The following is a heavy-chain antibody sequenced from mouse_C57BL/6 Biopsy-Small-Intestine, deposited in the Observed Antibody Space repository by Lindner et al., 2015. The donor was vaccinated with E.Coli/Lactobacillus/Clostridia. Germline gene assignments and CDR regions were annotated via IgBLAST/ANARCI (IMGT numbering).Heavy chain of an antibody. CDR2: VNPKTGDT. CDR1: GYPFTDYY. J-gene: IGHJ2*01. V-gene: IGHV1-84*02. CDR3: ARDGPPGSGWSGRFDR. Sequence: SVKVSCKTSGYPFTDYYIHWVRQAPRLGREWMGRVNPKTGDTKYSQKFQGRVTMTRDTSVTTAYMELTSLTSDDTAVYYCARDGPPGSGWSGRFDRWGQGSPLTVAS. D-gene: IGHD6-1*01.